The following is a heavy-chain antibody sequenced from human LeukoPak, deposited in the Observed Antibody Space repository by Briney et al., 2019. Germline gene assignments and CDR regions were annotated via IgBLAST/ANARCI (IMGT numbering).Heavy chain of an antibody. V-gene: IGHV1-2*02. CDR1: GYTFTGYY. CDR3: ARDKSTVVARNWFDP. CDR2: INPNSGGT. Sequence: ASVKVSCKASGYTFTGYYMHWVRQAPGQGLEWMGWINPNSGGTNYAQKFQGRVTMTRDTSISTAYMELSRLRSDDTAVYCCARDKSTVVARNWFDPWGQGTLVTVSS. J-gene: IGHJ5*02. D-gene: IGHD4-23*01.